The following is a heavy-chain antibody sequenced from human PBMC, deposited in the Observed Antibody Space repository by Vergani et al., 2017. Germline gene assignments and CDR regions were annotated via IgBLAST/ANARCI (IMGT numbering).Heavy chain of an antibody. CDR2: ISSSSSYI. J-gene: IGHJ6*02. CDR1: GFTFSSYS. Sequence: VQLVESGGGLVKPGGSLRLSCAASGFTFSSYSMNWVRQAPGKGLEWVSSISSSSSYIYYADSVKGRFTISRDNAKNSLYLQMNSLRAEDTAVYYCARGVRGVITPYYGMDVWGQGTTVTVSS. D-gene: IGHD3-10*01. V-gene: IGHV3-21*01. CDR3: ARGVRGVITPYYGMDV.